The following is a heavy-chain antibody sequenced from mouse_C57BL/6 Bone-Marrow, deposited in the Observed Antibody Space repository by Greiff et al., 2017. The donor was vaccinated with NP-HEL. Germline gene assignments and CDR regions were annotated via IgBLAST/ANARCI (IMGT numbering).Heavy chain of an antibody. CDR3: ARHPNWDLYYFDY. V-gene: IGHV5-6*02. CDR2: ISSGGSYT. D-gene: IGHD4-1*01. J-gene: IGHJ2*01. CDR1: GFTFSSYG. Sequence: DVMLVESGGDLVKPGGSLKLSCAASGFTFSSYGMSWVRQTPDKRLEWVATISSGGSYTYYPDSVKGRFTISRDNAKNTLYLQMSSLKSEDTAMYYCARHPNWDLYYFDYWGQGTTLTVSS.